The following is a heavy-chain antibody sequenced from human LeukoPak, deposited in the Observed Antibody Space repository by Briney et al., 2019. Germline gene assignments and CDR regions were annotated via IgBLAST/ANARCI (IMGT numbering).Heavy chain of an antibody. CDR3: ARGIVEVATSFGY. D-gene: IGHD3-22*01. V-gene: IGHV4-61*02. CDR1: GGSVSSGSYY. Sequence: PSQTLSLTCTVSGGSVSSGSYYWSWIRQPAGKGLEWIGRIHTTGNTNYNPSLKSRVTMSLDTSKNQFSLKLTSVTAADTAVYYCARGIVEVATSFGYWGQGTLVTVSS. CDR2: IHTTGNT. J-gene: IGHJ4*02.